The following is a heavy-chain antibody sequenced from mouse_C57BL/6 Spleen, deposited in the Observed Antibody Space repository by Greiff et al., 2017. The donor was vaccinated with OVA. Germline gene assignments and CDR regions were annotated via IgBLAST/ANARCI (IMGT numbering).Heavy chain of an antibody. CDR3: AVYYYGSSHYYAMDY. Sequence: EVKLQQSGPELVKPGASVKISCKASGYTFTDYYMNWVKQSHGKSLEWIGDINPNNGGTSYNQKFKGKATLTVDKSSSTAYMELRSLTSEDSAVYYCAVYYYGSSHYYAMDYWGQGTSVTVSS. D-gene: IGHD1-1*01. J-gene: IGHJ4*01. CDR1: GYTFTDYY. CDR2: INPNNGGT. V-gene: IGHV1-26*01.